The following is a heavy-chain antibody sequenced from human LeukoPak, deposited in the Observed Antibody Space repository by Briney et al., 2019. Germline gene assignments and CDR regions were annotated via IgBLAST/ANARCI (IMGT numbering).Heavy chain of an antibody. J-gene: IGHJ4*02. Sequence: PSETLSLTCTVSGGSMNSYYWSWIRQPAGKGLEYIGRIYTSGSTNYNPSLKSRVTMSVDTSKNQFSLKLSSVTAADTAVYYCARENSGSYYAFDYWGQGTLVTVSS. CDR3: ARENSGSYYAFDY. CDR1: GGSMNSYY. D-gene: IGHD1-26*01. CDR2: IYTSGST. V-gene: IGHV4-4*07.